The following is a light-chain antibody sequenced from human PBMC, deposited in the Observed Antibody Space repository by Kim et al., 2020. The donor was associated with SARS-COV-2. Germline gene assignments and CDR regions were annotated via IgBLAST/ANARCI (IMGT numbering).Light chain of an antibody. J-gene: IGLJ2*01. V-gene: IGLV2-11*01. CDR1: GSDVGVYHH. CDR3: CSYAENYSHVI. Sequence: QSVPLSCTGTGSDVGVYHHVPWYQQPPGKAPNLMIYDVSKRPSGVPGRFSGSKSGNTASLTISGLQAEDEADYYCCSYAENYSHVIFGGGTKLSV. CDR2: DVS.